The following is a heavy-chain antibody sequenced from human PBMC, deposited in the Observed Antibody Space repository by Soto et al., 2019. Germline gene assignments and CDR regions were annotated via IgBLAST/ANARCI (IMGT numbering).Heavy chain of an antibody. CDR1: GGSISSGGYY. J-gene: IGHJ3*02. CDR3: AREGFYGDYGRGTEDAFDI. V-gene: IGHV4-31*03. CDR2: IYYSGST. D-gene: IGHD4-17*01. Sequence: QVQLQKSDPGLVKPSQTLSLTCTVSGGSISSGGYYWSWIRQHPGKGLEWIGYIYYSGSTYYNPSLKSRVTISVVTSKNQFPLKLSSVTAADTAVYYCAREGFYGDYGRGTEDAFDIWGQGTMVTVSS.